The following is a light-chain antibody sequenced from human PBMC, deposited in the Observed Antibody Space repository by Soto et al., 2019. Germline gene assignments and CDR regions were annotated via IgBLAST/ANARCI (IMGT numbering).Light chain of an antibody. V-gene: IGKV3-15*01. J-gene: IGKJ1*01. CDR2: GAS. Sequence: EIVMTQSPATLSVSPGERATLSCRASQSVSSNLAWYQQKPGQAPRLLIYGASTRATGIPARFSGSGSGTEFTLTLSSLQSEDFAVYYCQPYNNWPSWTFGQGTKVEIK. CDR3: QPYNNWPSWT. CDR1: QSVSSN.